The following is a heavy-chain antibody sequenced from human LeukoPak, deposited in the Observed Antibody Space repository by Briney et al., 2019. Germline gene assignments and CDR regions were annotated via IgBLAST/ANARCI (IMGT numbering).Heavy chain of an antibody. CDR2: INHSGST. Sequence: PSQTLSLTCTVSGGSISSGDYYWSWIRQPPGKGLEWIGEINHSGSTNYNPSLKSRVTISVDTSKNQFSLKLSSVTAADTAVYYCARIAVAPSVDYGMDVWGQGTTVTVSS. V-gene: IGHV4-30-4*08. J-gene: IGHJ6*02. CDR1: GGSISSGDYY. D-gene: IGHD6-19*01. CDR3: ARIAVAPSVDYGMDV.